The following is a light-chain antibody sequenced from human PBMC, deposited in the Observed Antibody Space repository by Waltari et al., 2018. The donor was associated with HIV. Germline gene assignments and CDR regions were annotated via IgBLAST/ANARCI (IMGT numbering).Light chain of an antibody. J-gene: IGLJ2*01. CDR1: RSDVGNYNE. V-gene: IGLV2-18*02. CDR3: SSFTTSITVV. CDR2: DVS. Sequence: QSALTQPPSVSGSLGQSVTISCTGTRSDVGNYNEVSWYQQSPGTAPKLMIYDVSNRPSGVHDRFSGSKSGNTASLTISGLQAEDEADYYCSSFTTSITVVFGGGTKLTVL.